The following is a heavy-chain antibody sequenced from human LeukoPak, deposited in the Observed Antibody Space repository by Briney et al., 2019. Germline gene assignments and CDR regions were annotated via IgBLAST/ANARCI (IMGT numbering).Heavy chain of an antibody. CDR3: ARHPGVGLATDY. CDR2: IYESGST. D-gene: IGHD2-15*01. V-gene: IGHV4-59*08. J-gene: IGHJ4*02. CDR1: GGPISSYY. Sequence: KPSETLSLTCTGPGGPISSYYWSWIPQPPGKGLEWIGYIYESGSTNYNPALKSRVTISVYTSKNQFSLKLSSVTAADTAVYYCARHPGVGLATDYWGQGTLVTVSS.